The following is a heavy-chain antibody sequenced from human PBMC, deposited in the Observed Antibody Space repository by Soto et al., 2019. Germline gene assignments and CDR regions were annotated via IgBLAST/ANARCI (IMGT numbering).Heavy chain of an antibody. CDR1: GFTFSSYS. V-gene: IGHV3-48*01. D-gene: IGHD3-10*01. Sequence: EVQLVESGGGLVQPGGSLRLSCAASGFTFSSYSMNWVRQAPGKGLEWVSYISSSSSTIYYADSVKGRFTISRDNAKNSLYLQMNSLIAEDTAVYYCARDRGFPMGYYYYYMDVLGKGTTVTVSS. J-gene: IGHJ6*03. CDR2: ISSSSSTI. CDR3: ARDRGFPMGYYYYYMDV.